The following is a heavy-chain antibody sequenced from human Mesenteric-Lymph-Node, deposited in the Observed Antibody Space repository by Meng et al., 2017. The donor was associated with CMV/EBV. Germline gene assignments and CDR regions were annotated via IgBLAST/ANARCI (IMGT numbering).Heavy chain of an antibody. D-gene: IGHD6-6*01. CDR1: GLTFSNHG. CDR3: AKDLGDSSSPGLGYYYYGLDV. J-gene: IGHJ6*02. V-gene: IGHV3-30*02. Sequence: GESLKISCAASGLTFSNHGMHWVRQGPGKGLEWVAFIRNDGSEKYYADSVKGRFTISRDNSQNTMWLQMNSLRAEDTAFYYCAKDLGDSSSPGLGYYYYGLDVWGQGTTVTVSS. CDR2: IRNDGSEK.